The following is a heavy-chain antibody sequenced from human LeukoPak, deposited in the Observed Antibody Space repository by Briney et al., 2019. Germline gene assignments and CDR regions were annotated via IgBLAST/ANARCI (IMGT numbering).Heavy chain of an antibody. CDR2: ISSSSSYI. Sequence: GGSLRLSRAASGFTFSSYSMNWVRQAPGKGLEWVSSISSSSSYIYYADSVKGRFTISRDNAENSLYLQMNSLRAENTAVYYCARAEQAGGGSLLDYWGQGTLVTVSS. J-gene: IGHJ4*02. D-gene: IGHD2-15*01. CDR3: ARAEQAGGGSLLDY. V-gene: IGHV3-21*01. CDR1: GFTFSSYS.